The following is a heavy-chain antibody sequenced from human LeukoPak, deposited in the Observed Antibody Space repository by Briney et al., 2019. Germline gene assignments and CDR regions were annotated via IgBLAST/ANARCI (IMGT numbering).Heavy chain of an antibody. CDR2: IKQDGSEK. J-gene: IGHJ4*02. Sequence: GSLRLSCAASGFTFSNYWMSWVRQAPGKGLEWVANIKQDGSEKYYVNSVKGRFTISRDNAKNSLYLQLNSLRAEDTAVYYCARSRFYFDYWGQGTLVTVSS. V-gene: IGHV3-7*01. CDR3: ARSRFYFDY. CDR1: GFTFSNYW.